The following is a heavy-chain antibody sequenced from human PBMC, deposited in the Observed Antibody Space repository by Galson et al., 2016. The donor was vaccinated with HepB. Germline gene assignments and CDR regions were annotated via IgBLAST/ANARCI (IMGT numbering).Heavy chain of an antibody. CDR1: GFTFSSYA. V-gene: IGHV3-23*01. J-gene: IGHJ4*02. CDR3: AKTGQRTPHPDY. CDR2: ISGSGAST. Sequence: SLRLSCAASGFTFSSYAMSWVRQAPGKGLEWVSVISGSGASTYYADSVKGRFTISRDNSKNTLYLQVNSLRAEDTAVYYCAKTGQRTPHPDYWGQGTLVTVSS.